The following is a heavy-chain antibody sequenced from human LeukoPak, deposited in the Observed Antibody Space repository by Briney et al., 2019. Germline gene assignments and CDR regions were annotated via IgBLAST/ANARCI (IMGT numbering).Heavy chain of an antibody. CDR2: IYPGDSDT. D-gene: IGHD6-19*01. V-gene: IGHV5-51*01. Sequence: KSGESLKISCKGSGYRFTSYWIAWVRQMPGKGLEWMGIIYPGDSDTRYSPSFQGQVTISADKSISTAYLQWSSLKASDTAIYYCACSEHPYYFDYWGQGTLVTVSS. CDR1: GYRFTSYW. CDR3: ACSEHPYYFDY. J-gene: IGHJ4*02.